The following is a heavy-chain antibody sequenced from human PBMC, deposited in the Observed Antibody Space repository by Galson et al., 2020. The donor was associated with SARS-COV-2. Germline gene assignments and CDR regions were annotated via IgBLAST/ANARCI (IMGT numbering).Heavy chain of an antibody. V-gene: IGHV3-15*01. D-gene: IGHD3-22*01. CDR3: TTGVAYYYDSSGYYYSLDY. CDR2: IKSKTDGGTT. Sequence: TGGSLRLSCAASGFTFSNAWMSWVRQAPGKGLEWVGRIKSKTDGGTTDYAAHVKGRFTISRDDSKNTLYLQMNSLKTEDTAVYYCTTGVAYYYDSSGYYYSLDYWGQGTLVTVSS. CDR1: GFTFSNAW. J-gene: IGHJ4*02.